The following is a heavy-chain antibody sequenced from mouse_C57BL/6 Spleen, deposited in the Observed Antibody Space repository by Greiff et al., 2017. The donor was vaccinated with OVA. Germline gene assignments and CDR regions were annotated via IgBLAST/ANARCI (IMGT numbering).Heavy chain of an antibody. CDR3: ARVYYGSSPWFAY. D-gene: IGHD1-1*01. V-gene: IGHV5-17*01. CDR2: ISSGSSTI. CDR1: GFTFSDYG. Sequence: DVMLVESGGGLVKPGGSLKLSCAASGFTFSDYGMHWVRQAPEQGLEWVAYISSGSSTIYYADTVKGRFTSSRDNAKTTLCLQMTSLRSEDTAMYYCARVYYGSSPWFAYWGQGTLVTVSA. J-gene: IGHJ3*01.